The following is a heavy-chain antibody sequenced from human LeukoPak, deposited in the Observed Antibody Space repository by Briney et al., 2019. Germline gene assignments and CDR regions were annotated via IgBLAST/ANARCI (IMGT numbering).Heavy chain of an antibody. J-gene: IGHJ3*02. CDR2: SRNKANSYTT. D-gene: IGHD6-19*01. CDR3: AREHHYSSGWHDAFDI. Sequence: GGSLRLSCAASGFTFSDHYMDWVRQAPGNGLDLVGRSRNKANSYTTEYAASVKGRFAISRDDSKNSLYLQMNSLKTEDTAVYYCAREHHYSSGWHDAFDIWGQGTMVTVSS. CDR1: GFTFSDHY. V-gene: IGHV3-72*01.